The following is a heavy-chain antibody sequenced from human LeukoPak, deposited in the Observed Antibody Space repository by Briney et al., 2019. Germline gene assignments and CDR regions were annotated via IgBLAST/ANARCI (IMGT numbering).Heavy chain of an antibody. V-gene: IGHV1-2*02. D-gene: IGHD1-14*01. CDR1: GYTFTGYY. Sequence: ASVNVSCKASGYTFTGYYMHWVRQAPGQGLEWMGWINPNSGGTNYAQKFQGRVTMTRDTSISTAYMELSRLRSDDTAVYYCARVDSREVNHFDYWGQGTLVTVSS. CDR2: INPNSGGT. J-gene: IGHJ4*02. CDR3: ARVDSREVNHFDY.